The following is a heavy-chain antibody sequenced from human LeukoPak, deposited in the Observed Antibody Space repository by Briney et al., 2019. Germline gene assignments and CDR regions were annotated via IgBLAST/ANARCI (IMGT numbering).Heavy chain of an antibody. Sequence: PGGSLRLSCAASGFTFSSYGMHWVRQAPGKGLEWVAVISYDGSNKYYADSVKGRFTISRDNSKNTLYLQMNSLRAEDTAVYYCAKDPRAMVRGVIITWGQYYFDYWGRGTLVTVSS. CDR3: AKDPRAMVRGVIITWGQYYFDY. CDR1: GFTFSSYG. J-gene: IGHJ4*02. V-gene: IGHV3-30*18. D-gene: IGHD3-10*01. CDR2: ISYDGSNK.